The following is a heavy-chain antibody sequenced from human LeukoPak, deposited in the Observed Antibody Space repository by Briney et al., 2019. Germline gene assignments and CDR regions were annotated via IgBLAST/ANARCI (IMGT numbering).Heavy chain of an antibody. J-gene: IGHJ4*02. V-gene: IGHV1-69*01. D-gene: IGHD5-12*01. CDR3: ARSFHSGYDYFDY. Sequence: SVKVSCKASGGTFSSYAISWVRQAPGQGLEWMGGIIPIFGTANYAQKFQGRVTITADESTSTAYMELSSLRSEDTAVYYCARSFHSGYDYFDYWGQGTLVTVST. CDR1: GGTFSSYA. CDR2: IIPIFGTA.